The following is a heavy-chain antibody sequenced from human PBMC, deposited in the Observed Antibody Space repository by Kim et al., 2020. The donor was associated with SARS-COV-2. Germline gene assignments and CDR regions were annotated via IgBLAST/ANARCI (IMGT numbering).Heavy chain of an antibody. J-gene: IGHJ3*02. CDR3: ARDPYYGSGSYYNPGPDAFDI. CDR1: GFTFSSYG. CDR2: ISYDGSNK. V-gene: IGHV3-33*05. Sequence: GGSLILSCAASGFTFSSYGMHWVRQAPGKGLEWVAVISYDGSNKYYADSVKGRFTISRDNSKNTLYLQMNSLRAEDTAVYYCARDPYYGSGSYYNPGPDAFDIWGQGTMVTVSS. D-gene: IGHD3-10*01.